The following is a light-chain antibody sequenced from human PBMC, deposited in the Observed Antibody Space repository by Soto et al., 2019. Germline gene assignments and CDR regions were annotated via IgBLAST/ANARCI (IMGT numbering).Light chain of an antibody. Sequence: DIVMTQSPDSLAVSLGERATINCKSSQSVLYSSNNMNYLAWYQQKPGQPPKLLIYWASTRESGVPDRFSGSGSGTDSTLTISSLQAEDVAVYYCQQYYTTPLTFGGGTKVEI. CDR3: QQYYTTPLT. V-gene: IGKV4-1*01. CDR2: WAS. J-gene: IGKJ4*01. CDR1: QSVLYSSNNMNY.